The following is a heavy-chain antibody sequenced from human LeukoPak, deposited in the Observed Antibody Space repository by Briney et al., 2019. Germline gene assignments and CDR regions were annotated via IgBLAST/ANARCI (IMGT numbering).Heavy chain of an antibody. CDR3: ARGSSGWYGFDP. D-gene: IGHD6-19*01. J-gene: IGHJ5*02. Sequence: PGGSRRLSCAASGFTFSSYSMNWVRQAPGKGLGWVSYISSSSSTIYYADSVKGRFTISRDNAKNSLYLQMNSLRDGDTAVYYCARGSSGWYGFDPWGQGTLVTVSS. CDR1: GFTFSSYS. CDR2: ISSSSSTI. V-gene: IGHV3-48*02.